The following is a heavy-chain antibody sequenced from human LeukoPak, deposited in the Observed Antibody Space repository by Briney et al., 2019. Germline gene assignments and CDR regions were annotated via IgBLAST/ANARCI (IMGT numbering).Heavy chain of an antibody. CDR3: TRAVITFGAAVAKGFDC. V-gene: IGHV4-59*01. Sequence: PSETLSLTCSVSGDSFSTYYWSWIRQPPGKALELIGYIYYSGSTDYNPSLKSRVTMSLDTSKNQFSLNLSSVTAADTAVYYCTRAVITFGAAVAKGFDCWGQGTLVTVSS. CDR1: GDSFSTYY. CDR2: IYYSGST. J-gene: IGHJ4*02. D-gene: IGHD3-16*01.